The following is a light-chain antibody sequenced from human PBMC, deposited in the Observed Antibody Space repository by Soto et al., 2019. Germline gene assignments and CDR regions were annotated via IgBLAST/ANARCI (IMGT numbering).Light chain of an antibody. J-gene: IGLJ2*01. CDR2: DVS. Sequence: QSALTQPRSVSGSPGQSVTISCTGTSSDVGGYDYVSWYQQHPVKAPKLMIYDVSKRPSGVPDRFSGSKSGNTASLTISGLRSEDEAFYYCCSYAGSYTFGLFGGGTKVPVL. CDR3: CSYAGSYTFGL. V-gene: IGLV2-11*01. CDR1: SSDVGGYDY.